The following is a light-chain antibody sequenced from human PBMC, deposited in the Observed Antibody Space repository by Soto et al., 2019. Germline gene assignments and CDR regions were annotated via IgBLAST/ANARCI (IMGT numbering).Light chain of an antibody. J-gene: IGKJ2*01. CDR2: WAS. CDR3: QQHYTTPYT. CDR1: QNGFSSFDNKNN. V-gene: IGKV4-1*01. Sequence: DIVMTQSPDSLAVSLGERATINCKSSQNGFSSFDNKNNLTWYQHKPGQPPKLLIYWASTREFGVPDRFSGSGSGTDFILSISSLQAEDVAVYYCQQHYTTPYTFGQGTKLEIK.